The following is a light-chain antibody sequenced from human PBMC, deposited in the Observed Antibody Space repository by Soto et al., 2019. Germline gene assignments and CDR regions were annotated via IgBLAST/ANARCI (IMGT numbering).Light chain of an antibody. V-gene: IGKV3-15*01. CDR2: GAS. CDR1: QSISSN. CDR3: QQYDNWPT. J-gene: IGKJ1*01. Sequence: IVMTQSPATPSVSPGERATLSCRASQSISSNLVWYQQKAGQAPRLLIYGASTRATGIPARFSGIGSGTEFTLTISSLKPEDFAVDYCQQYDNWPTFGQGTKVDIK.